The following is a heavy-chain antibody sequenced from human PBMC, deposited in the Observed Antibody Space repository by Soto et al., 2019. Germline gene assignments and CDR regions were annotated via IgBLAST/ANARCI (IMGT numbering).Heavy chain of an antibody. CDR3: ARVTVTIFGVAPTDAFDI. J-gene: IGHJ3*02. CDR2: ISAYNGNT. CDR1: GYTFTSYG. Sequence: QVQLVQSGAEVKKPGASVKVSCKASGYTFTSYGISWVRQAPGQGLEWMGWISAYNGNTNYAQKLQGRVTMTTDTSTSTAYMELRSLRSDDTAVYYCARVTVTIFGVAPTDAFDIWGKGTMVTVSS. D-gene: IGHD3-3*01. V-gene: IGHV1-18*01.